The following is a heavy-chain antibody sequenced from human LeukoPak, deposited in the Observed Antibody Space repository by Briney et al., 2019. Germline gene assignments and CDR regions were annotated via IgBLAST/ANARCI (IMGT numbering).Heavy chain of an antibody. Sequence: PGGSLRLSCAASGFAFSSYDMHWVRRATGKGLEWVSAIGTAGDTYYPGSVKGRFTISRENAKNSLYLQMNSLRAGDTAVYYCARAYRGYYGSGSYYNDAFDIWGQGTMVTVSS. CDR3: ARAYRGYYGSGSYYNDAFDI. CDR2: IGTAGDT. D-gene: IGHD3-10*01. CDR1: GFAFSSYD. V-gene: IGHV3-13*04. J-gene: IGHJ3*02.